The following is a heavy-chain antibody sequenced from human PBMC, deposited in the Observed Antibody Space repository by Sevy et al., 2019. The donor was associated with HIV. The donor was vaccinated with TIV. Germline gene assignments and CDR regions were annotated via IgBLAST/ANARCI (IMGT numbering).Heavy chain of an antibody. CDR3: AKEIPRNYGACYYYSYGMDV. Sequence: GGSLRLSCAASGFTFDDYAMHWVRQAPGKGLEWVSGISWNSGSIGYADSVKGRFTISRDNPKNSLYLQMNSLRAEDTALYYCAKEIPRNYGACYYYSYGMDVWGQGTTVTVSS. CDR2: ISWNSGSI. J-gene: IGHJ6*02. CDR1: GFTFDDYA. V-gene: IGHV3-9*01. D-gene: IGHD4-17*01.